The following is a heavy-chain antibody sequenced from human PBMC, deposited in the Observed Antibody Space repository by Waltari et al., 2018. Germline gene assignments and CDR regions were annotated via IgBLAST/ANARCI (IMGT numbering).Heavy chain of an antibody. D-gene: IGHD3-3*01. Sequence: QVQLQQWGAGLLKPSETLSLTCAVYGGSLSGYYWIWIRQPPGKGLEWIGEINHSGSTIYNPSLKSRVTISVDTSKNQFSLKLSSVTAADTAVYYCARAIGFWSGFPNYYYCYYMDVWDKGTTVTVSS. CDR1: GGSLSGYY. CDR2: INHSGST. J-gene: IGHJ6*03. CDR3: ARAIGFWSGFPNYYYCYYMDV. V-gene: IGHV4-34*01.